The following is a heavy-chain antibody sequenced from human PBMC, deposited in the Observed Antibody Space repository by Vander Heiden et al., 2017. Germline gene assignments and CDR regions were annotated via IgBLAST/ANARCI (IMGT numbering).Heavy chain of an antibody. Sequence: EVQLVESGGGLVQPGRSLRLSCAASGFPFDDSAMHWVRQAPGRGLEWVSGISGNSGSIGYADSVKGRFTISRDNAKNSLYLQMNSLRAEDTALYYCAKEKEYSSSLLGSFDYWGQGTLVTVAS. J-gene: IGHJ4*02. CDR3: AKEKEYSSSLLGSFDY. D-gene: IGHD6-6*01. V-gene: IGHV3-9*01. CDR2: ISGNSGSI. CDR1: GFPFDDSA.